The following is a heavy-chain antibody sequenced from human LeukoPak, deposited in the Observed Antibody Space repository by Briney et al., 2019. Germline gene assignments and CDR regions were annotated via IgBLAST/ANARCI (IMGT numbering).Heavy chain of an antibody. CDR1: GFTFSSYA. CDR3: AKSSGLLVDYYYYHMDV. J-gene: IGHJ6*03. D-gene: IGHD6-25*01. V-gene: IGHV3-23*01. CDR2: IRRSGGNT. Sequence: GGSLRLSCAASGFTFSSYAMSWVRQAPGKGLDWVSAIRRSGGNTYYADSVKGRFTISRDNSKNTLYLQLNSLRAEDTAVYYCAKSSGLLVDYYYYHMDVWGKGTRVTVSS.